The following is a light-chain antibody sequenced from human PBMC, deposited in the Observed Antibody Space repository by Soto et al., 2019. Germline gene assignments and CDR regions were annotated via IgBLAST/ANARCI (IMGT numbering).Light chain of an antibody. CDR3: SSYTSSSTYVV. J-gene: IGLJ2*01. Sequence: QSALTQPASVSGSPGQSITISCTGTSSDVGDYNYVSWYQQHPGKAPKLMIYDVSNWPSGVSHRFSGSKSGNTASLTISGLQAEDEADYYCSSYTSSSTYVVFGGGTKVTVL. CDR2: DVS. V-gene: IGLV2-14*01. CDR1: SSDVGDYNY.